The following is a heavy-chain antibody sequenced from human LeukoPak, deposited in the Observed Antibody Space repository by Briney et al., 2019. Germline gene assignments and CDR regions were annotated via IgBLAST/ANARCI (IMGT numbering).Heavy chain of an antibody. D-gene: IGHD6-6*01. CDR1: GGSISSSSYY. CDR2: IYYSGST. CDR3: ARHIEPAHIAARPGSLDY. V-gene: IGHV4-39*01. Sequence: PSETLSLTCTVSGGSISSSSYYWGWIRQPPGKGLEWIGSIYYSGSTYYNPSLKSRVTISVDTSKNQFSLKLSSVTAADTAVYYCARHIEPAHIAARPGSLDYWGQGTLVTVSS. J-gene: IGHJ4*02.